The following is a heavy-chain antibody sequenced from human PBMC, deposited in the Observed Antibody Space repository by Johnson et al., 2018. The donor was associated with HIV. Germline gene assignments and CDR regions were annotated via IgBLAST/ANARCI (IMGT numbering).Heavy chain of an antibody. CDR3: ARGYINVQGVIVTSDAFDI. D-gene: IGHD3-10*02. V-gene: IGHV3-13*01. CDR1: QFSFISYY. J-gene: IGHJ3*02. CDR2: NLNGGDT. Sequence: VQLVESGGGLAKPAWSPRLSCAASQFSFISYYMNCVRQAPGNGLELVGQVNLNGGDTYYPGSVRGRFTISRENAKNSLYLQMNSLGAGDTAVYYCARGYINVQGVIVTSDAFDIWGQGTMVTVSS.